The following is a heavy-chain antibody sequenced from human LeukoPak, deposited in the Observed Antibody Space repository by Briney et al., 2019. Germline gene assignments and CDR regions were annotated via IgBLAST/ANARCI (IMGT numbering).Heavy chain of an antibody. V-gene: IGHV3-23*01. CDR3: AKDTSIGRYCTNGVCSPFDY. Sequence: GGSLRLSCAGSGFTFSSYAMSWVRQAPGKGLELVSAISDTGATTYDADSVKGRFTISRDNSRSTLYLQMNSLRAEDTALYYCAKDTSIGRYCTNGVCSPFDYWGQGTLVTVSS. D-gene: IGHD2-8*01. J-gene: IGHJ4*02. CDR2: ISDTGATT. CDR1: GFTFSSYA.